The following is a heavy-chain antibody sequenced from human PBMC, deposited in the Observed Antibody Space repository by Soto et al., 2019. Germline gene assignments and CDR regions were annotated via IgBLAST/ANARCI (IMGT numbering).Heavy chain of an antibody. CDR1: GFTFSTYS. V-gene: IGHV3-21*01. CDR3: ARAFGDVGDY. J-gene: IGHJ4*02. Sequence: GSLSLSCSASGFTFSTYSMNWVRRAPGKGLEWVSSISGSGNYRYFADSVKGRFTISRDNAKNSVFLQMNSLRAEDTAMYYCARAFGDVGDYWGLGTLVTVSS. D-gene: IGHD3-10*01. CDR2: ISGSGNYR.